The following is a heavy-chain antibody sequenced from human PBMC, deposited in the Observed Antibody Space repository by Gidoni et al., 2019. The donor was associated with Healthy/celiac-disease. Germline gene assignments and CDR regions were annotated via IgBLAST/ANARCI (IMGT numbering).Heavy chain of an antibody. CDR2: IYYSGST. V-gene: IGHV4-31*03. CDR3: ARGTIVVVPAATVQYYYYGMDV. D-gene: IGHD2-2*01. J-gene: IGHJ6*02. CDR1: GGSISSVGYY. Sequence: QVQLQESGPGLVKPSQTLSLTCTVSGGSISSVGYYWSWIRQHPGKGLEWIGYIYYSGSTYYNPSLKSRVTISVDTSKNQFSLKLSSVTAADTAVYYCARGTIVVVPAATVQYYYYGMDVWGQGTTVTVSS.